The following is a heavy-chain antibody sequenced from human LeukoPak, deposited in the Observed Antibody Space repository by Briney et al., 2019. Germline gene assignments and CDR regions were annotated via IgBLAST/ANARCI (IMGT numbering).Heavy chain of an antibody. CDR3: ARDGTRYCSSTSCPLDY. Sequence: ASVKVSCKASGYTFTSYGISWVRQAPGQGLEWMGWIGAYNGNTNYAQKLQGRVTMTTDTSTSTAYMELRSLRSDDTAVYYCARDGTRYCSSTSCPLDYWGQGTLVTVSS. J-gene: IGHJ4*02. CDR2: IGAYNGNT. V-gene: IGHV1-18*01. CDR1: GYTFTSYG. D-gene: IGHD2-2*01.